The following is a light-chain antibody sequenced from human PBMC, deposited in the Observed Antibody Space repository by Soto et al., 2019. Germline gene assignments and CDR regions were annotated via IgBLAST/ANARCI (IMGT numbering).Light chain of an antibody. J-gene: IGKJ1*01. CDR3: QHRSSWPRT. V-gene: IGKV3-11*01. Sequence: EIVLTQSPATLSLSPGERATLSCRASQSVVTYLGWYQQKSGQAPKLLIYDASNRATGIPARFSGSGSGTYFTLTISSLEPEDFAVYYCQHRSSWPRTFGQGTKVEIK. CDR2: DAS. CDR1: QSVVTY.